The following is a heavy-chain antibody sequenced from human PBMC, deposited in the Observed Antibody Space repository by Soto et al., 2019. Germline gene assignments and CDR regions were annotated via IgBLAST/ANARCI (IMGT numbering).Heavy chain of an antibody. CDR3: ARDGRAMNDY. CDR2: ISSNGGTT. CDR1: GFTFSTYA. Sequence: PGGSLRLSCAASGFTFSTYAIQWVRQAPGKGLEFVSSISSNGGTTNYAYSVKGRFTISRDNSRDTLYLQMGSLRPEDMAVYYCARDGRAMNDYWGQGTLVTVSS. J-gene: IGHJ4*02. D-gene: IGHD5-18*01. V-gene: IGHV3-64*01.